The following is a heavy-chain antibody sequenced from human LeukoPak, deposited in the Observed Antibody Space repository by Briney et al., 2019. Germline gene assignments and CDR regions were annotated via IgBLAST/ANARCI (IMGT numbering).Heavy chain of an antibody. V-gene: IGHV1-18*01. J-gene: IGHJ3*02. CDR2: ISAYNGNT. Sequence: ASVKVSCKASGYTFTSYGISWVRQAPGQGLEWMGWISAYNGNTNYAQKLQGRVTMTTDTSTSTVYMELRSLRSDDTAVYYCAKFRENGGGSDTFDIWGQGTMVTVSS. CDR3: AKFRENGGGSDTFDI. D-gene: IGHD2-8*01. CDR1: GYTFTSYG.